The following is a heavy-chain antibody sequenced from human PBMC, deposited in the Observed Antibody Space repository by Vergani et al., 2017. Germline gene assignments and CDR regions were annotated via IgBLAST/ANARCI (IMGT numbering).Heavy chain of an antibody. V-gene: IGHV3-13*01. CDR1: GFTFSSYE. CDR2: IGTTGDTGDT. D-gene: IGHD6-6*01. J-gene: IGHJ3*02. Sequence: EVQLVESGGGLVQPGGSLRLSCAASGFTFSSYEMNWVRQPTGKGLEWVSAIGTTGDTGDTYYPGSVKGRFTISRENAKNSLYLQMNSLRAGDTAVYYCARARAARPNAFDIWGQGTMVTVSS. CDR3: ARARAARPNAFDI.